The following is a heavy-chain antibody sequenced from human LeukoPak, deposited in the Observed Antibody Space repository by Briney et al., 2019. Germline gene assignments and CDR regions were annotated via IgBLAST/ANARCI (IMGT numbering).Heavy chain of an antibody. CDR1: GYTFTSNY. V-gene: IGHV1-46*01. CDR2: IYPRDGST. CDR3: ARDQEGFDY. J-gene: IGHJ4*02. Sequence: ASVKISCKASGYTFTSNYIHWVRQAPGQGLEWMGMIYPRDGSTSYAQKFQGRVTVTRDTSTSTVHMELSGLRSEDTAVYYCARDQEGFDYWGQGPLVTVSS.